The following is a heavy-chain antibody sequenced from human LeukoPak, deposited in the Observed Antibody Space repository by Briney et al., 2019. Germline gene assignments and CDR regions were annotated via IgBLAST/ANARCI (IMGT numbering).Heavy chain of an antibody. CDR1: GFTFSNAW. J-gene: IGHJ5*02. D-gene: IGHD6-13*01. CDR3: TTRSAYIAAATA. Sequence: SGGSLRPSCAASGFTFSNAWMSWVRQAPGKGLEWVGRIKSKTDGGTTDYAAPVKGRFTISRDDSKNTLYLQMNSLKTEDTAVYYCTTRSAYIAAATAWGQGTLVTVSS. V-gene: IGHV3-15*01. CDR2: IKSKTDGGTT.